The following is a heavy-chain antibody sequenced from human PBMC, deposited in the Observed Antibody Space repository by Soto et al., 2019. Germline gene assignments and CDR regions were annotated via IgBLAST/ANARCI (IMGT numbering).Heavy chain of an antibody. J-gene: IGHJ4*02. CDR2: IKSKTDGGTT. CDR1: GFTFSNAW. Sequence: GGSLRLSCAASGFTFSNAWMSWVRQAPGKGLEWVGRIKSKTDGGTTDYAAPVKGRFTISRDDSKNTLYLQMNSLKTEDTAVYYCTTSRTVPYQLLSFWGQGTLVTVSS. CDR3: TTSRTVPYQLLSF. V-gene: IGHV3-15*01. D-gene: IGHD2-2*01.